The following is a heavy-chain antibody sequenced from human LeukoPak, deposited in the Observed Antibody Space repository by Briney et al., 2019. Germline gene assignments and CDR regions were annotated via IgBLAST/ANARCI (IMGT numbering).Heavy chain of an antibody. CDR3: ARGILAPDTRRGYYDY. CDR1: GYTFTSYG. D-gene: IGHD5-24*01. CDR2: ISAYNGNT. Sequence: GASVKVSCKASGYTFTSYGISWVRQAPGQGLEWMGWISAYNGNTNYAQKLQGRVTMTTDTSTSTAYMELTSLGFDDTAIYFCARGILAPDTRRGYYDYWGQGTLVTVSS. V-gene: IGHV1-18*01. J-gene: IGHJ4*02.